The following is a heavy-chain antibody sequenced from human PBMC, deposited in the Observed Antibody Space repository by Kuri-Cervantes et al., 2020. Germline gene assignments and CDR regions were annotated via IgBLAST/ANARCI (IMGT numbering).Heavy chain of an antibody. D-gene: IGHD3-3*01. Sequence: LTCAASGFTFRNYGMHWARQAPGKGLEWVAIIWYDGSNKYYADAVKGRFTISRDNSKNTLHLQMNNLRVEDTAIYYCTTHTRDTPDFWGKGTTVTVSS. CDR2: IWYDGSNK. CDR1: GFTFRNYG. V-gene: IGHV3-33*01. CDR3: TTHTRDTPDF. J-gene: IGHJ6*04.